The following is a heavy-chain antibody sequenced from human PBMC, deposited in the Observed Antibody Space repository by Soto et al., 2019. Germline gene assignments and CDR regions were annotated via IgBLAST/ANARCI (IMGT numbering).Heavy chain of an antibody. CDR1: GFSLTTDRVG. CDR2: IYWDDSK. D-gene: IGHD1-26*01. V-gene: IGHV2-5*02. CDR3: AHAYGGRSLY. Sequence: QITLKESGPTLVKPTQTLTLTCTFSGFSLTTDRVGVGWIRQPPGEALEWLAVIYWDDSKTYRPSLESRLTITKHTSKTQVALTMTNVDSLDTATYYCAHAYGGRSLYWGQGTLVTVSS. J-gene: IGHJ4*02.